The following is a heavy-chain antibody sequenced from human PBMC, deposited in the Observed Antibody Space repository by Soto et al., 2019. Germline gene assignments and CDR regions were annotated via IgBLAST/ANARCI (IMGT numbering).Heavy chain of an antibody. CDR3: ARARQYYDCEFDP. J-gene: IGHJ5*02. D-gene: IGHD3-22*01. CDR1: GDPLSGYY. V-gene: IGHV4-59*01. CDR2: FYSSGSP. Sequence: SETLSLTCTVSGDPLSGYYWSWIRQTPGKGLEWIGYFYSSGSPHHNPSLKSRVTISEDRSKNQFYLKLSSVTAADTAVYYCARARQYYDCEFDPWGQGTLVTVSS.